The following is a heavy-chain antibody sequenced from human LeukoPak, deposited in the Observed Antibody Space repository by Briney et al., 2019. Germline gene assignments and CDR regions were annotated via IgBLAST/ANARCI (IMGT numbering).Heavy chain of an antibody. CDR2: ISASGGTT. CDR3: AARGPSGSGSYY. D-gene: IGHD3-10*01. V-gene: IGHV3-23*01. CDR1: GFTFRTYA. J-gene: IGHJ4*02. Sequence: PGGSLRLSCGASGFTFRTYAMSWVRQAPGKGLEWVSAISASGGTTHYADSVKGRFTMSRDNSKNTLYLQMNSLRAEDTAVFYCAARGPSGSGSYYWGQGTLVTVSS.